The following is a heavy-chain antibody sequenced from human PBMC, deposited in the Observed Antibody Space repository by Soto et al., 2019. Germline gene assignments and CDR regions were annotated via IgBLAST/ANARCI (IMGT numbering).Heavy chain of an antibody. CDR1: GFTFSNYV. Sequence: EVQLLESGGGLEQPGGSLRLSCTASGFTFSNYVMGWVRQAPGKGLEWVSVTVGSGDTTYYRDSVRGRFTISRDNSKNTLFLQLNSLRAEDTAVYYCAKGQQQVLGYFFDSWGRGIPVTVSS. V-gene: IGHV3-23*01. D-gene: IGHD3-10*01. CDR3: AKGQQQVLGYFFDS. CDR2: TVGSGDTT. J-gene: IGHJ4*02.